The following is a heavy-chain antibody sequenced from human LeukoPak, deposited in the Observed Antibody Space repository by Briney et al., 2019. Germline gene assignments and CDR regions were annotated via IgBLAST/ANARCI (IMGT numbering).Heavy chain of an antibody. CDR2: ISWNSGSI. J-gene: IGHJ4*02. D-gene: IGHD3-10*01. Sequence: PGGSLRLSCAASGFTFDDYAMHWVRQAPGKGLEWVSGISWNSGSIGYADSEKGRFTISRDNAKNSLYLQMNSLRAEDTALYYCAKDKDTMVRGVTYYFDYWGQGTLVTVSS. V-gene: IGHV3-9*01. CDR3: AKDKDTMVRGVTYYFDY. CDR1: GFTFDDYA.